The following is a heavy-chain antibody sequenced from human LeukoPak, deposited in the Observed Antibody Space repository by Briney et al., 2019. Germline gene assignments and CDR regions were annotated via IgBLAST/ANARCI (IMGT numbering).Heavy chain of an antibody. D-gene: IGHD6-13*01. CDR1: GFTFSSYS. J-gene: IGHJ4*02. V-gene: IGHV3-48*01. CDR2: ISSSSSTI. Sequence: PGGSLRLSCAASGFTFSSYSMNWVRQAPGKGLEWVSYISSSSSTIYYADSVKGRFTISRDNAKNSLYLQMNSLRAEDTAVYYCARLIAAAADYWGQGTLVTVSS. CDR3: ARLIAAAADY.